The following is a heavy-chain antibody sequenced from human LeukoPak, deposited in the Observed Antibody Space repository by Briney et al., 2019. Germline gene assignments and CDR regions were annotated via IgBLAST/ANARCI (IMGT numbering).Heavy chain of an antibody. CDR3: ARENSGYSYAWDY. V-gene: IGHV1-69*13. D-gene: IGHD5-18*01. Sequence: SVKVSCKASGGTFSSYAISWVRQAPGQGLEWMGGIIPIFGTANYAQKFQGRVTITADESTSTAYMELSSLRSEDTAVYYCARENSGYSYAWDYWGQGTLVTVSS. J-gene: IGHJ4*02. CDR1: GGTFSSYA. CDR2: IIPIFGTA.